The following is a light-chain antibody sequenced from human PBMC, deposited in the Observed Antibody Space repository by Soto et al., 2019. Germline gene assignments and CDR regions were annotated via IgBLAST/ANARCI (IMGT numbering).Light chain of an antibody. V-gene: IGLV1-47*01. J-gene: IGLJ1*01. CDR3: ATWDHSLTGRV. Sequence: QSVLTQPPSASETPGQRVTISCSGSSSNIGRNYVYWYQQPPGTAPKVLIYRNNQRPSGVPDRFSGSKSGTSASLTISGLRSDDEADYYCATWDHSLTGRVFVTGTKLTVL. CDR2: RNN. CDR1: SSNIGRNY.